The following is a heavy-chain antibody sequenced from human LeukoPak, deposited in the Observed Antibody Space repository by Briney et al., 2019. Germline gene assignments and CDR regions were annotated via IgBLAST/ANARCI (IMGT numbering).Heavy chain of an antibody. J-gene: IGHJ4*02. Sequence: GGALRLSCAASGFTFSSYAMSWVRQAPGKGLEGVSYISSSGSTIFYADSVKGRFTISRDNAKNSLYLQMNSLRAEDTAVYFCARDRFSGSYPLDYWGQGTLVTVSS. D-gene: IGHD1-26*01. CDR3: ARDRFSGSYPLDY. CDR1: GFTFSSYA. CDR2: ISSSGSTI. V-gene: IGHV3-48*04.